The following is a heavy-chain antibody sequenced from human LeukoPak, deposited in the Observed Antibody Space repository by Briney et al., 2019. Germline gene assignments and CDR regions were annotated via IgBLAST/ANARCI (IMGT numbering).Heavy chain of an antibody. J-gene: IGHJ4*02. CDR3: ARGNYDILTGRTNFDY. CDR2: ISNSGGST. Sequence: GGSLRLSCAASAFTFSTYAMSWVRQAPGKGLEWVSGISNSGGSTPYADSVRGRFTISRDNSKNTLYLQMTSLRAEDTAVYYCARGNYDILTGRTNFDYWGQGTLVTVSS. CDR1: AFTFSTYA. D-gene: IGHD3-9*01. V-gene: IGHV3-23*01.